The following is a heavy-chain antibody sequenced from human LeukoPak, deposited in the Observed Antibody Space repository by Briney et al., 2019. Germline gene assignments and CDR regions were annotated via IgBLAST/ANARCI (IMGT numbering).Heavy chain of an antibody. CDR2: IWYDGSNK. D-gene: IGHD6-13*01. J-gene: IGHJ6*02. CDR3: ARVMSYSSSWYVGYYHYGMDV. CDR1: GFTFSSYG. V-gene: IGHV3-33*01. Sequence: PGGSLRLSCAASGFTFSSYGMHWVRQAPGTGLEWVAVIWYDGSNKYYADSVKGRFTISRDNSKNTLYLQMNSLRAEDTAVYYCARVMSYSSSWYVGYYHYGMDVWGQGTTVTVSS.